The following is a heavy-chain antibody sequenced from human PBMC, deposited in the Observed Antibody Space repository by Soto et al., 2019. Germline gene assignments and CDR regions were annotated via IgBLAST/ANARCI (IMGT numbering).Heavy chain of an antibody. CDR1: GDSVSGNSPA. V-gene: IGHV6-1*01. D-gene: IGHD2-21*01. CDR3: AREIAGIAAFDS. Sequence: PSQTLSLTCAISGDSVSGNSPAWNWIRQFPSGGLEWLGRTYYRSKWYRDYAASVKSRISVDPDTSKNQFSLQLNSVTPEDTAVYFCAREIAGIAAFDSWGKGRMVT. CDR2: TYYRSKWYR. J-gene: IGHJ3*02.